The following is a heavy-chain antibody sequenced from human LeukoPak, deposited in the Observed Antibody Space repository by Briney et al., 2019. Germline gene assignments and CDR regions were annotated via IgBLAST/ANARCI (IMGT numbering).Heavy chain of an antibody. J-gene: IGHJ3*02. V-gene: IGHV4-61*02. D-gene: IGHD3-22*01. CDR1: GGSISSGSYY. CDR2: IYTSGST. Sequence: SETLSLTCTVSGGSISSGSYYWSWIRQPAGKGLEWIGRIYTSGSTNYNPSLKSRVTISVDTSKNQFSLKLSPVTAADTAVYYCARETYRRITMIVVVPAVFDIWGQGTMVTVSS. CDR3: ARETYRRITMIVVVPAVFDI.